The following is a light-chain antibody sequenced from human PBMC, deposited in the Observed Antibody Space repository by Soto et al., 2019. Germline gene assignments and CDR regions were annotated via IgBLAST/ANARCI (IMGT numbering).Light chain of an antibody. CDR2: DAS. CDR1: QSVISRS. V-gene: IGKV3-20*01. J-gene: IGKJ4*01. CDR3: QQYGSSPLT. Sequence: EIVLTQSPGTLSLSPGGRATLSCRASQSVISRSLAWYQQKPGQAPRLLIHDASSRATGIPDRFSGSGSGTDLSLTISRLEPEDFAVYYCQQYGSSPLTFGAGTKVDIK.